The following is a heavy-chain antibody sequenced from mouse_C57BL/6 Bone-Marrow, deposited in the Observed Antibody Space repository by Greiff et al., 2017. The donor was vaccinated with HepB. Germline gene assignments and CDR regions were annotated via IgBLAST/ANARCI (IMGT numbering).Heavy chain of an antibody. CDR3: VTTVVGDYYAMDY. CDR1: GFSFNTYA. CDR2: IRSKSNNYAT. Sequence: EVKVVESGGGLVQPKGSLKLSCAASGFSFNTYAMNWVRQAPGKGLEWVARIRSKSNNYATYYADSVKDRFTISRDDSESMLYLQMNNLKTEDTAMYHCVTTVVGDYYAMDYWGQGTSVTVSS. J-gene: IGHJ4*01. V-gene: IGHV10-1*01. D-gene: IGHD1-1*01.